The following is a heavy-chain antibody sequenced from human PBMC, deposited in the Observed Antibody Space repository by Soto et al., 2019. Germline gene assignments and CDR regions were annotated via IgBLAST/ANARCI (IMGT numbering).Heavy chain of an antibody. CDR3: VRATYFSDSSGYTRCLDY. CDR1: GFTLIDHY. CDR2: SRDKPQGYST. V-gene: IGHV3-72*01. Sequence: PWGSLRLSCAGSGFTLIDHYMDFFRHSPFKCLEWVGRSRDKPQGYSTAYAASVKGRFTTSRDESKNSAYLQMNSLITEDTAVYYCVRATYFSDSSGYTRCLDYWGQGTLVTVSS. J-gene: IGHJ4*02. D-gene: IGHD3-22*01.